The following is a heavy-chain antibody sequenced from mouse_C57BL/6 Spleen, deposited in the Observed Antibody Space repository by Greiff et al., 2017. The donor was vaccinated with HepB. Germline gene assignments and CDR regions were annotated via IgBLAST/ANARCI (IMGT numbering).Heavy chain of an antibody. CDR1: GYTFTDYY. V-gene: IGHV1-26*01. Sequence: EVQLQQSGPELVKPGASVKISCKASGYTFTDYYMNWVKQSHGKSLEWIGDINPNNGGTSYNQKFKGKATLTVDKSSSTAYMELRSLTSEDSAVYYCASLLIPSWGQGTLVTVSA. J-gene: IGHJ3*01. D-gene: IGHD2-10*01. CDR3: ASLLIPS. CDR2: INPNNGGT.